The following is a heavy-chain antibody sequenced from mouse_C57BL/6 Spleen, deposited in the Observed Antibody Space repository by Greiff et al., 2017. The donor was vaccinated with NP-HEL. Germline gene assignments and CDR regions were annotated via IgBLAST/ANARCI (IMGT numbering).Heavy chain of an antibody. CDR3: ARSGGDY. V-gene: IGHV1-54*01. J-gene: IGHJ2*01. CDR1: GYAFTNYL. Sequence: QVQLQQSGAELVRPGTSVKVSCKASGYAFTNYLIEWVKQRPGQGLEWIGVINPGSGGTNYNEKFKGKATLTADKSSSTAYMQRSSLASEDSAVYFCARSGGDYWGQGTTLTVSS. D-gene: IGHD3-1*01. CDR2: INPGSGGT.